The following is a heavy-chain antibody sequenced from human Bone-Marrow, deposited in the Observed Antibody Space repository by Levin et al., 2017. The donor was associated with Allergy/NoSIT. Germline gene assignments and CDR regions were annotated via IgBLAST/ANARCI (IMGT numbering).Heavy chain of an antibody. J-gene: IGHJ6*02. CDR3: ARGGRSGYYYGLDV. Sequence: GESLKISCAASGFTFTTYSLHWVRQAPGKGLDWVAVISYDGSNQYYAESVKGRFNISRDNSKNTLYLQMNSLRPEDTAVYYCARGGRSGYYYGLDVWGQGTTVSVSS. V-gene: IGHV3-30-3*01. CDR2: ISYDGSNQ. CDR1: GFTFTTYS. D-gene: IGHD3-3*01.